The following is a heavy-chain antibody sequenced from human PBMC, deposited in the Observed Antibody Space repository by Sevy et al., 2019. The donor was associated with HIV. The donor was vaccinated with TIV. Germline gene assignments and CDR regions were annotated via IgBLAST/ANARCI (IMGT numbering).Heavy chain of an antibody. J-gene: IGHJ3*02. CDR1: GGTFSSYA. CDR2: IIPIFGTA. Sequence: ASVKVSCKAPGGTFSSYAISWVRQAPGQGLEWMGGIIPIFGTANYAQKFQGRVTITADKSTSTAYMELSSLRSEDTAVYYCAREEGGSSGWYPNRHAFDIWGQGTMVTVSS. V-gene: IGHV1-69*06. D-gene: IGHD6-19*01. CDR3: AREEGGSSGWYPNRHAFDI.